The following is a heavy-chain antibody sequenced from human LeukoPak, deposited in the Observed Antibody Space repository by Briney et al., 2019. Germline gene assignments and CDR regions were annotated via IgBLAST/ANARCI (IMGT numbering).Heavy chain of an antibody. D-gene: IGHD3-3*01. Sequence: ASVKVSCKVSGYTLTELSMHWVRQAPGKGLEWMGGFDPEDGEAIYAQKFQGRVTMTEDTSTDTAYMELSSLRSGDTAVYYCATAFLNGNYFDYWGQGTLVTVSS. V-gene: IGHV1-24*01. CDR3: ATAFLNGNYFDY. CDR1: GYTLTELS. J-gene: IGHJ4*02. CDR2: FDPEDGEA.